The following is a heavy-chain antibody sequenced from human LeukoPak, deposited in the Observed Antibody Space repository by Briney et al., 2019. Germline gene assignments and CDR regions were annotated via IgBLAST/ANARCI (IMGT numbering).Heavy chain of an antibody. V-gene: IGHV1-2*06. CDR3: ARDGQRGFLEWLRPYYYYYYGMDV. J-gene: IGHJ6*02. CDR2: INPNSGGT. CDR1: GYTFTGYY. D-gene: IGHD3-3*01. Sequence: SVKVSCKASGYTFTGYYMHWVRQAPGQGLEWMGRINPNSGGTNYAQKFQGRVTMTRDTSISTAYMELSRLRSDDTAVYYCARDGQRGFLEWLRPYYYYYYGMDVWGQGTTVTVSS.